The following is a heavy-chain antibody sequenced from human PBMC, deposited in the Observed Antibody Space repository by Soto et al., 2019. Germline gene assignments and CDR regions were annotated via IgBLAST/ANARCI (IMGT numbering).Heavy chain of an antibody. CDR2: IYPGDSDT. CDR1: GYSFTSYW. V-gene: IGHV5-51*01. CDR3: ATSADTDMVTYDY. D-gene: IGHD5-18*01. J-gene: IGHJ4*02. Sequence: GESLKISCKGSGYSFTSYWIGWVRQMPGKGLEWMGIIYPGDSDTRYSPSFQGQVTISADKSISTAYLQWSSLKASDTAMYYCATSADTDMVTYDYWGQGTLVTVSS.